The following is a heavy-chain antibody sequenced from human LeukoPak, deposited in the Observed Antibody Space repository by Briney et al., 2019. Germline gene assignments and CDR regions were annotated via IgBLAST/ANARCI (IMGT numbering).Heavy chain of an antibody. Sequence: KSSDTLSLTCSVSGGAIISYYWSWIRQPAGKGPEWIGRIYPTGNTDYNPSLKTRVTMSTDLSKKQFSLRLRSVTAADTAVYYCARLKFYDSTGYSPGYYMDVWGKGTAVTVSS. CDR2: IYPTGNT. D-gene: IGHD3-22*01. J-gene: IGHJ6*03. V-gene: IGHV4-4*07. CDR3: ARLKFYDSTGYSPGYYMDV. CDR1: GGAIISYY.